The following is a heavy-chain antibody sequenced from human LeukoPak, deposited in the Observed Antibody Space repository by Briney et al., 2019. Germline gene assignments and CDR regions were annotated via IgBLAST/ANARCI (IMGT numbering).Heavy chain of an antibody. CDR3: ARSPDCSGGSCYSRYYYYYYMDV. V-gene: IGHV4-34*01. J-gene: IGHJ6*03. Sequence: KASETLSLTCTVSGDSMSSYFWSWIRQPPGKGLEWIGEINHSGSTNYNPSLKSRVTISVDTSKNQFSLKLSSVTAADTAVYYCARSPDCSGGSCYSRYYYYYYMDVWGKGTTVTVSS. CDR2: INHSGST. CDR1: GDSMSSYF. D-gene: IGHD2-15*01.